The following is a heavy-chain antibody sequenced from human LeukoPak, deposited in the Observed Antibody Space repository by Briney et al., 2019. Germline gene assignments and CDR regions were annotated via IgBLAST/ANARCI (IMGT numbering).Heavy chain of an antibody. CDR1: GFTFSSHS. CDR3: ARDLSGSISCYSY. J-gene: IGHJ4*02. Sequence: GGSLRLSCAASGFTFSSHSMNWVRQAPGKGLEWVSSISPSGNYIYYADSLEGRFTISRDNAKNSLYLQMNSLRAEDTAVYYCARDLSGSISCYSYWGQGTLVTVSS. D-gene: IGHD2-2*01. V-gene: IGHV3-21*01. CDR2: ISPSGNYI.